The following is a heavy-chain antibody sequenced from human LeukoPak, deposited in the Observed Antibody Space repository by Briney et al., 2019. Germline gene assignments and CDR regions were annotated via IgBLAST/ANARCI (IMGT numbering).Heavy chain of an antibody. CDR3: ARENWGFEY. Sequence: SETLSLSCSVSGYSISSAYCWGWVRQPPGKGLEWIGNICHSGRTHYSPFFKGRVTTSIDTSKHQFSLKVYSVITTAPAVYFCARENWGFEYWGQGALVAVSS. V-gene: IGHV4-38-2*02. CDR2: ICHSGRT. D-gene: IGHD7-27*01. J-gene: IGHJ4*02. CDR1: GYSISSAYC.